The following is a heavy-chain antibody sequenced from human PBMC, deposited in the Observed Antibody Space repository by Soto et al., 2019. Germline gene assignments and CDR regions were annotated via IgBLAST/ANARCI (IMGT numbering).Heavy chain of an antibody. CDR3: GKIPVITIFGVVITFFDY. D-gene: IGHD3-3*01. CDR2: ISGSGGST. V-gene: IGHV3-23*01. J-gene: IGHJ4*02. Sequence: GGSLRLSCAASGFTFSSYAMSWVRQAPGKGLEWVSAISGSGGSTYYADSVKGRFTISRDNSKNTLYLQMNSLRAEDTAVYYCGKIPVITIFGVVITFFDYWGQGTLVTVSS. CDR1: GFTFSSYA.